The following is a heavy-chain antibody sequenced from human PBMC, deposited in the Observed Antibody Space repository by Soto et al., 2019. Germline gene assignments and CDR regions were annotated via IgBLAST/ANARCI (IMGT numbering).Heavy chain of an antibody. CDR2: ISGSGDGT. Sequence: RRLSCAASGFSVSDYAMSWVRQAPGKGLEWVSSISGSGDGTYYGDSVKGRFTLSRDTSQKTLYLQMNNLRGEDTAVYFCTKSRRSVLMVYGFGGMDVWGRGTTVTVSS. CDR1: GFSVSDYA. CDR3: TKSRRSVLMVYGFGGMDV. V-gene: IGHV3-23*01. D-gene: IGHD2-8*01. J-gene: IGHJ6*02.